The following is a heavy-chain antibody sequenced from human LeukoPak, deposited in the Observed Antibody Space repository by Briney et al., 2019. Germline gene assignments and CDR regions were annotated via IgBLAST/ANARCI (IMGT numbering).Heavy chain of an antibody. CDR1: GGSSSGYY. Sequence: SETLSLTCAVYGGSSSGYYWSWTRQPPGKGLEWIGEINDSGSTNYNPSLKSRVTISIDTFKNQFSLKLTSVTAADAAVYYCARGHYGDYWGQGTVVTVSS. CDR2: INDSGST. V-gene: IGHV4-34*01. CDR3: ARGHYGDY. J-gene: IGHJ4*02.